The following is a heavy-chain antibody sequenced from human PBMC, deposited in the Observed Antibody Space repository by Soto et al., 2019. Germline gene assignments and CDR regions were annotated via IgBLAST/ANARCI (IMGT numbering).Heavy chain of an antibody. J-gene: IGHJ6*02. D-gene: IGHD1-26*01. CDR2: ISWNSGSI. V-gene: IGHV3-9*01. CDR1: AFTFDDYA. CDR3: AKDVSGRGSFYYYFGMDV. Sequence: EVQLVESGGGLVQPGRSLRLSCAASAFTFDDYAMHWVRQAPGKGLEWVSGISWNSGSIGYTDSVKARFTISRDNAKNSLYLQMNSLRPEDTALYYCAKDVSGRGSFYYYFGMDVWGHGTTVTVSS.